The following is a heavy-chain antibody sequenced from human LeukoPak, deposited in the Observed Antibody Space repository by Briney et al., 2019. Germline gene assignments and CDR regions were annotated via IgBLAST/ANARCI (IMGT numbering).Heavy chain of an antibody. V-gene: IGHV4-59*01. CDR2: IYYSGST. CDR3: ARDTPYYYDSSEPLDAFDI. Sequence: SETLSLTCTVSGGSISSYYWSWIRQPPGKGLEWIGYIYYSGSTNYNPSLKSRVTISVDTSKNQFSLKLSSVTAADTAVYYCARDTPYYYDSSEPLDAFDIWGQGTMVTVSS. D-gene: IGHD3-22*01. J-gene: IGHJ3*02. CDR1: GGSISSYY.